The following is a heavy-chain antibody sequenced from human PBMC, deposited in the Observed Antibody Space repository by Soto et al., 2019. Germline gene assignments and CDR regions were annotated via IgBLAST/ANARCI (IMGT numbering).Heavy chain of an antibody. J-gene: IGHJ3*02. Sequence: ASVKVSCKASGYTFTSYAMHLVRQAPGQRLEWMGWINAGNGNTKYSQKFQGRVTITRDTSASTAYMELSSLRSEDTAVYYCARERVYYYGSGSLYAFDIWGQGTMVTVS. CDR3: ARERVYYYGSGSLYAFDI. CDR1: GYTFTSYA. D-gene: IGHD3-10*01. CDR2: INAGNGNT. V-gene: IGHV1-3*01.